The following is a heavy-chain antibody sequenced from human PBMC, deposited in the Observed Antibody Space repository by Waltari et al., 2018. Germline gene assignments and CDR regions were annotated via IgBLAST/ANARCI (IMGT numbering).Heavy chain of an antibody. CDR2: MSSSGHT. Sequence: QLQLQESGPGLVQPSETLSLTCTVAGSISSTTYHRGWIRQPPGKGLEWIGIMSSSGHTYYNPSLKSRVTISVDTSKNQFSLRLSSVTAADTAVYYCARRSRGSGSYAFGAFDIWGQGTMVIVSS. D-gene: IGHD1-26*01. CDR1: GSISSTTYH. V-gene: IGHV4-39*01. J-gene: IGHJ3*02. CDR3: ARRSRGSGSYAFGAFDI.